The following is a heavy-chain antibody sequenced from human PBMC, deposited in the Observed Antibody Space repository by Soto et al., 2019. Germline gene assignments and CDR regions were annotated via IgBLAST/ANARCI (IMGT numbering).Heavy chain of an antibody. J-gene: IGHJ6*02. CDR1: GYTFTSYG. CDR2: ISAYNGNT. CDR3: ARGRTAVTHYYYYYGMDV. Sequence: GASVKVSCKAPGYTFTSYGISWVRQAPGQGLEWMGWISAYNGNTNYAQKLQGRVTMTTDTSTSTAYMELRSLRSDDTAVYYCARGRTAVTHYYYYYGMDVWGQGTTVTVSS. V-gene: IGHV1-18*04. D-gene: IGHD6-19*01.